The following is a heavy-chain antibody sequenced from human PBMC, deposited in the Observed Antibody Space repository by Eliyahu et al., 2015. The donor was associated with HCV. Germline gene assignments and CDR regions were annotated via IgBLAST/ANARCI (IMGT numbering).Heavy chain of an antibody. CDR1: GFTFSXXS. V-gene: IGHV3-21*01. CDR2: ISGDSKYI. Sequence: EVQLVESGGGLVKPGGSLRLSCAASGFTFSXXSMNWVRQAPGKGLGWVSSISGDSKYIYYADSMKGRFSISRDNAKNSLYLQMNSLRAEDTAVYYCARSGYCRPTYCSVIAENDNWGQGTLVTVSS. CDR3: ARSGYCRPTYCSVIAENDN. D-gene: IGHD2-15*01. J-gene: IGHJ4*02.